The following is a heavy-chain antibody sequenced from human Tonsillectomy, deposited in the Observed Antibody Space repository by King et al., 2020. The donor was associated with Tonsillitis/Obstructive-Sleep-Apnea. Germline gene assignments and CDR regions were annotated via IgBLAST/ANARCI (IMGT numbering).Heavy chain of an antibody. Sequence: VQLQESGPGLVKTSGTLSLTCAVSGGSISNSNWWSWVRQPPGKGLEWIGEISHSGSTNYNPSLKGRVTISIDKSKNQFSLKPSSVTAADTAVYYCARIGTTGYFDYWGQGTLVTVSS. D-gene: IGHD1-14*01. CDR2: ISHSGST. V-gene: IGHV4-4*02. CDR1: GGSISNSNW. J-gene: IGHJ4*02. CDR3: ARIGTTGYFDY.